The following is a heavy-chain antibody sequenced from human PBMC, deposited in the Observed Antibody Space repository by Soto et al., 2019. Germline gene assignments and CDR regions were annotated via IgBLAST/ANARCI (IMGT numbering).Heavy chain of an antibody. D-gene: IGHD6-19*01. CDR1: GGSVSSNIPS. Sequence: QNLSLTWAIPGGSVSSNIPSCSWIRQSPSRRLEWVGRTFYRSQWHNDYAASVRSRVTIIPYTSKNQFSPHLNSVATADTDMYYCTREFMAVPGQRGPFHYRAQGNLVTAS. J-gene: IGHJ4*02. V-gene: IGHV6-1*01. CDR2: TFYRSQWHN. CDR3: TREFMAVPGQRGPFHY.